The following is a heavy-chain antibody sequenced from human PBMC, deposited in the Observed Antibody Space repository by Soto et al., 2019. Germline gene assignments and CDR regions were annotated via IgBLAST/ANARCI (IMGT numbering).Heavy chain of an antibody. CDR3: ARTCSSTSFYHYYYGMDV. Sequence: SVKVSCKASGGTFSSYAISWVRQAPGQGPEWMGGIIPIFGTANYAQKFQGRVTITADKSTSTAYMELSSLRSEDTAVYYCARTCSSTSFYHYYYGMDVWGQGTTVTVSS. CDR2: IIPIFGTA. D-gene: IGHD2-2*01. V-gene: IGHV1-69*06. J-gene: IGHJ6*02. CDR1: GGTFSSYA.